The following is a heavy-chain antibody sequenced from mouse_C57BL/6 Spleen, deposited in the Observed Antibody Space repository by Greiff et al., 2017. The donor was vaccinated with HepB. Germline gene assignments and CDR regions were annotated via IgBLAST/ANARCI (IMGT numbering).Heavy chain of an antibody. Sequence: EVMLVESGGGLVKPGGSLKLSCAASGFTFSSYAMSWVRQTPEKRLEWVATISDGGSYTYYPDNVKGRFTISRDNAKNNLYLQMSHLKSEDTAMYYCARTSYYDYFPWFAYWGQGTLVTVSA. D-gene: IGHD2-4*01. CDR2: ISDGGSYT. CDR1: GFTFSSYA. CDR3: ARTSYYDYFPWFAY. V-gene: IGHV5-4*03. J-gene: IGHJ3*01.